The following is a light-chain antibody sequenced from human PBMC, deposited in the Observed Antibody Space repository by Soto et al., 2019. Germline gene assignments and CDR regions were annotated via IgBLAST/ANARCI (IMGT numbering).Light chain of an antibody. CDR3: CSYAGSRTYV. V-gene: IGLV2-23*01. CDR1: SSDIGSYDL. CDR2: EGT. J-gene: IGLJ1*01. Sequence: QSVLTQPASVSGPLGQSIVISCTGSSSDIGSYDLVSWYQQYPGKAPKVVIFEGTKRPSGVSNRFSGSKSGNTASLTISGLQTDDEADYYCCSYAGSRTYVFGAGTQLTVL.